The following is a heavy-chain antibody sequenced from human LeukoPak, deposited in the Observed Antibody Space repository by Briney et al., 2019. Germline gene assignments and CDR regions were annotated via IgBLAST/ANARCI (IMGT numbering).Heavy chain of an antibody. CDR1: GFTFDDYA. V-gene: IGHV3-9*03. J-gene: IGHJ4*02. D-gene: IGHD3-10*01. CDR2: ISWNSGSI. CDR3: AKGDNYGSGTYYFDH. Sequence: GRSLRLSCAASGFTFDDYAMHWVRQAPGKGLEWVSGISWNSGSIDYADFVKGRFSISRDNAKNSLYLQMNSLRAEDMALYYCAKGDNYGSGTYYFDHWGQRTLVTVSS.